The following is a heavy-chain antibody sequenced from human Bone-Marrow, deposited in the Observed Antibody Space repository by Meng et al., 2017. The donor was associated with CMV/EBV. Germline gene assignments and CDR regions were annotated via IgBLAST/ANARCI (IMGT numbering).Heavy chain of an antibody. V-gene: IGHV7-4-1*02. CDR2: INTITGDP. CDR3: ARGSLEADEDPG. D-gene: IGHD6-13*01. Sequence: QVQLVHSGAELKQPGASVKGSCRPSGYTFTSYAMNWVRQAPGQGLEWMGWINTITGDPTYAQGFTGRFVFSLDTSVSTAYLQISSLKTDDTAVYYCARGSLEADEDPGWGQGTLVTVSS. CDR1: GYTFTSYA. J-gene: IGHJ4*02.